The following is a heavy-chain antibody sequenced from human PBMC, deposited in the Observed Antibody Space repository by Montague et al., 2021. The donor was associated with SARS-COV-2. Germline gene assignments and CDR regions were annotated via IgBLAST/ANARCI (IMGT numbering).Heavy chain of an antibody. CDR3: AKPRGVGSYDV. J-gene: IGHJ3*01. Sequence: SKTLSLTCSVSGGSISTDSFYWGWIRQPPGKGLEWIGTIYYSGNTYYNPSLKSRVAMSVDTSKSQFSLNLTSVTAADTAVYFCAKPRGVGSYDVWGQGTMVTVSS. D-gene: IGHD3-10*01. V-gene: IGHV4-39*01. CDR1: GGSISTDSFY. CDR2: IYYSGNT.